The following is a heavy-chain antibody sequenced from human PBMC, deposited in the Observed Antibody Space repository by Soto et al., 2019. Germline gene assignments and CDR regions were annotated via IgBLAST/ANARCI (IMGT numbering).Heavy chain of an antibody. J-gene: IGHJ6*03. CDR1: GFTFSSYW. CDR3: AREPPPYDILTGHYYYMDV. D-gene: IGHD3-9*01. Sequence: GGSLRLSCAASGFTFSSYWMHWVRQTPGKGLVWVSRINSDGSSTNYADSVKGRFTISRDNAKNTLYLQMNSLRAEDAAVYYCAREPPPYDILTGHYYYMDVWGRGTTVTVSS. CDR2: INSDGSST. V-gene: IGHV3-74*01.